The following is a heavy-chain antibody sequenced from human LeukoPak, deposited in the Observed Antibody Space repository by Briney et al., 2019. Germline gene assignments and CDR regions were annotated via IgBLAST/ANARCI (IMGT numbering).Heavy chain of an antibody. Sequence: GGSLRLSCVASGFTFRSKWMHWVRKAPGKGLVWVARINTDGCIRTYADSVQGRFTISRDNAKNTVDLQMNSLRVEDSAVYYCVRDFEIVTTPAGITPGDDFDYWGQGVLVTVSA. V-gene: IGHV3-74*03. CDR2: INTDGCIR. CDR3: VRDFEIVTTPAGITPGDDFDY. D-gene: IGHD2/OR15-2a*01. J-gene: IGHJ4*02. CDR1: GFTFRSKW.